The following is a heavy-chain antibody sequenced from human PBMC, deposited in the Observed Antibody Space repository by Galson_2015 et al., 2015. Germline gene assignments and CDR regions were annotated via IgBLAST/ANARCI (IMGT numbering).Heavy chain of an antibody. J-gene: IGHJ4*02. CDR3: ARRGPSPD. V-gene: IGHV3-7*01. D-gene: IGHD3-10*01. CDR1: GFGFSSYW. Sequence: SCAASGFGFSSYWMTWVRQAPGKGLEWVANIKQDGNEKYYADSVKGRFTIFSDNAKNLLYLQMNNLRVEDTAVYYCARRGPSPDWGQGTLVTVSS. CDR2: IKQDGNEK.